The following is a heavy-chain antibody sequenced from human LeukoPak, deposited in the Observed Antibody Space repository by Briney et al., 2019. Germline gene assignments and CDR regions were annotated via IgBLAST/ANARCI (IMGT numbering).Heavy chain of an antibody. J-gene: IGHJ4*02. V-gene: IGHV1-46*01. CDR3: AREGLTNDAAYY. CDR1: GYTFTSYY. Sequence: ASVKVSCKASGYTFTSYYMHWVRQAPGQGLEWMGIINPSGGSTSYAQRFQGRVTMTRDTSTSTVYMELSSLRSEDTAVYYCAREGLTNDAAYYWGQGTLVTVSS. CDR2: INPSGGST. D-gene: IGHD1-1*01.